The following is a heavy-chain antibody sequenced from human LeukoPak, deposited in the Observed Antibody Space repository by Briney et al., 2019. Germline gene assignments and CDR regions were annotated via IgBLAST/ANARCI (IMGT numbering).Heavy chain of an antibody. J-gene: IGHJ4*02. V-gene: IGHV3-30*01. CDR3: AREGGDSSSPDFDY. Sequence: PGGSLRLLCTASVFTFSSYAMLWLRQAPGKELEWVAVISYDGSNKYYADSVKGRFTISRDNSKNTLYLQMNSLRAEDTAVYYCAREGGDSSSPDFDYWGQGTLVTVSS. CDR2: ISYDGSNK. CDR1: VFTFSSYA. D-gene: IGHD6-6*01.